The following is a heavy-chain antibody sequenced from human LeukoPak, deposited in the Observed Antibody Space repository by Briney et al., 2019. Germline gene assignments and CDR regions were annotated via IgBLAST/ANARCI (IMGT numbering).Heavy chain of an antibody. D-gene: IGHD6-13*01. CDR2: ISAYNGNT. V-gene: IGHV1-18*01. CDR3: ARAVQQLAIFLDY. CDR1: GYTFTTYG. J-gene: IGHJ4*02. Sequence: GASVRVSCTASGYTFTTYGISWVRQAPGQGREWMGWISAYNGNTNYAQKLQGRVTMTTDTSTSTAYMELRSLRSDDTAVYYCARAVQQLAIFLDYWGQGTLVTVSS.